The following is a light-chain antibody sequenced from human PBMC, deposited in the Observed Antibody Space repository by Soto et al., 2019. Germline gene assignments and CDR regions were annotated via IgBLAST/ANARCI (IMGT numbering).Light chain of an antibody. Sequence: EIVLTQSPATLSLSPGERATLSCRATQSVSSYLAWYQHKPGQAPRLLIYDASNRATGIPARFSGSGSGTXXXXXXXXXXXXDFAXYYXQQRSTWPLTFGGGTKVEIK. CDR1: QSVSSY. CDR2: DAS. V-gene: IGKV3-11*01. CDR3: QQRSTWPLT. J-gene: IGKJ4*01.